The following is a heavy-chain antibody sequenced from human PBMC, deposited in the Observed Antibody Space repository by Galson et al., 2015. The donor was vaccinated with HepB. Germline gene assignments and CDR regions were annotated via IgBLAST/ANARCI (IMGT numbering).Heavy chain of an antibody. CDR2: FDPEDGET. D-gene: IGHD2-2*01. J-gene: IGHJ6*02. V-gene: IGHV1-24*01. Sequence: SVKVSCKVSGYTLTELSMHWVRQAPGKGLEWMGGFDPEDGETIYAQKFQGRVTMTEDTSTDTAYMELSSLRSEDTAVYYCATSSEVGVVPAADGYYYYGMDVWGQGTTVTVSS. CDR3: ATSSEVGVVPAADGYYYYGMDV. CDR1: GYTLTELS.